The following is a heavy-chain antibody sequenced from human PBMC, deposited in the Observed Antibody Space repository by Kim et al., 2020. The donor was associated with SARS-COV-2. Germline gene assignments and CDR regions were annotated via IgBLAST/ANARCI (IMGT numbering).Heavy chain of an antibody. D-gene: IGHD6-19*01. CDR2: GGP. V-gene: IGHV3-23*01. CDR3: AKDQGSGWSR. Sequence: GGPYNATSVKGRSTISRDNSKNPLYLQMSSLSAEDPAVYYCAKDQGSGWSRWGQGTLVTVSS. J-gene: IGHJ1*01.